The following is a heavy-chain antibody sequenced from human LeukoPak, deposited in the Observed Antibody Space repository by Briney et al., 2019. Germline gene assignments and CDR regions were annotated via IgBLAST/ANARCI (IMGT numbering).Heavy chain of an antibody. CDR3: ARGARDYDDAFDI. CDR1: GFGFSDYF. D-gene: IGHD4-17*01. CDR2: LSGSGTTK. J-gene: IGHJ3*02. V-gene: IGHV3-11*01. Sequence: GGSLRLSCAVSGFGFSDYFMTWIRQAPGKGLEWVSYLSGSGTTKYYADSVKGRFTISRDTANNTLYLQPNSLRTDDTAVYYCARGARDYDDAFDIWGQGTMVTVSS.